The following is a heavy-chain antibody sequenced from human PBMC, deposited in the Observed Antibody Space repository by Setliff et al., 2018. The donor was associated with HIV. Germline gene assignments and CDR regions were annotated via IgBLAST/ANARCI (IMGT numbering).Heavy chain of an antibody. CDR3: ATIWMRGAFFDY. V-gene: IGHV3-74*01. D-gene: IGHD3-3*01. CDR2: VNNDETIT. CDR1: GFTFSSYW. Sequence: GGSLRLSCVASGFTFSSYWMHWVRQVPGKGLMWVSHVNNDETITNYADSVKGRFTISRDNAKNTLYLQMNSLRAEDTAVYYCATIWMRGAFFDYWGQGTLVTVSS. J-gene: IGHJ4*02.